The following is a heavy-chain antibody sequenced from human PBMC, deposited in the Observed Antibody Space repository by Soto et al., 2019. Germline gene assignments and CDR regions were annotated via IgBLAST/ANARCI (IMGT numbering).Heavy chain of an antibody. J-gene: IGHJ4*02. Sequence: GGSLRLSCAASGFTFSNSGMNWVRQAPGKGLEWVAYISSSSSTIRYADSVKGRFTISRDNAKNSLFLQMNSLRDEDTAVYYCARDRGGAGATDYWGQGTLVTVSS. D-gene: IGHD1-26*01. CDR1: GFTFSNSG. V-gene: IGHV3-48*02. CDR3: ARDRGGAGATDY. CDR2: ISSSSSTI.